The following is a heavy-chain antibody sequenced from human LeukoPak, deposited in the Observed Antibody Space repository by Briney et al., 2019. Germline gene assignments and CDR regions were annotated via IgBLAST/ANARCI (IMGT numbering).Heavy chain of an antibody. Sequence: PSQTLSLTCTVSGGSISSGDYYWSWIRQPPGKGLEWIGYIYYSGSTYYNPSLKSRVTISVDTSKNQFSLKLSSVTAADTAVYYCARDPHTPGDYGDCGSPPNWFDPWGQGTLVTVSS. CDR1: GGSISSGDYY. D-gene: IGHD4-17*01. J-gene: IGHJ5*02. V-gene: IGHV4-30-4*08. CDR3: ARDPHTPGDYGDCGSPPNWFDP. CDR2: IYYSGST.